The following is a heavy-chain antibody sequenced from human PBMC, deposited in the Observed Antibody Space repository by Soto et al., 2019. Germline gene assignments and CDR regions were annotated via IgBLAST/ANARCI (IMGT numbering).Heavy chain of an antibody. CDR1: GDSVSSNSAA. J-gene: IGHJ6*02. Sequence: SQTLSLTCAISGDSVSSNSAAWNWIRQSPSRGLEWLGRTYYRSKWYNDYAVSVKSRITINPDTSKNQISLQLNSVTPEDTAVYYCARAVYDILTGYYNHYYYYGMDVWGQGTTVTVSS. CDR2: TYYRSKWYN. D-gene: IGHD3-9*01. V-gene: IGHV6-1*01. CDR3: ARAVYDILTGYYNHYYYYGMDV.